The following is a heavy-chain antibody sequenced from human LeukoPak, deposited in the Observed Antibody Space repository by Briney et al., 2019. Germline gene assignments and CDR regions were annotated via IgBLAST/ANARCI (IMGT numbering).Heavy chain of an antibody. J-gene: IGHJ4*02. Sequence: GGSLRLSCAASGFTFSSYGMHWVRQAPGKGLEWVAVISYDGSNKYYADSVKGRFTISRDNSKNTLYLQMNSLRAEDTAVYYCARDRYGDGFAHFDYWGQGALVTVSS. CDR3: ARDRYGDGFAHFDY. CDR1: GFTFSSYG. D-gene: IGHD5-24*01. CDR2: ISYDGSNK. V-gene: IGHV3-30*03.